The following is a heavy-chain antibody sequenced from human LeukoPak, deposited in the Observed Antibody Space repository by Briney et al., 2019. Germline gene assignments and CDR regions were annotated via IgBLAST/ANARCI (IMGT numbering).Heavy chain of an antibody. CDR1: GYTFTGYY. D-gene: IGHD3-22*01. CDR2: INPNSGGT. V-gene: IGHV1-2*02. Sequence: ASVKVSCKASGYTFTGYYMHWVRQAPGQGLEWMGWINPNSGGTNYAQKFQGRVTMTRDTSISTAYMELSRLRSDDTAVYYCARRRQYYYDSSGYYSYFDYFDYWGQGTLVTVSS. J-gene: IGHJ4*02. CDR3: ARRRQYYYDSSGYYSYFDYFDY.